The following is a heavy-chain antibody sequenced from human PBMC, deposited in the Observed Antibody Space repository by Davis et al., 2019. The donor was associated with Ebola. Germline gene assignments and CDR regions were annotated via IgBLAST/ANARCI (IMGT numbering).Heavy chain of an antibody. Sequence: PGGSLRLSCTASGFTFSSNSMNWVRQAPGKGLEWVSSITSDSGRTSYAESVKGRFTISRDNAKNSLYLQMNSLRAEDTAVYYCARGERTVTTPLAYWGQGALVTVSS. CDR1: GFTFSSNS. CDR3: ARGERTVTTPLAY. D-gene: IGHD4-11*01. J-gene: IGHJ4*02. CDR2: ITSDSGRT. V-gene: IGHV3-21*01.